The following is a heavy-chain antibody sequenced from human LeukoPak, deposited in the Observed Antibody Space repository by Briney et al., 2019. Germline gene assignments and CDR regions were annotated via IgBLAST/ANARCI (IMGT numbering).Heavy chain of an antibody. D-gene: IGHD2-2*01. V-gene: IGHV4-31*03. CDR1: GGSISSGGYY. CDR3: ARSNTSCHDY. J-gene: IGHJ4*02. CDR2: IYYGGGT. Sequence: SQTLSLTCTVSGGSISSGGYYWSWIRQHPGKGLEWMGYIYYGGGTYYNPSLKSRVTISVDTSKNQFSLKLSSVTAADTAVYYCARSNTSCHDYRGQGTLVTVSS.